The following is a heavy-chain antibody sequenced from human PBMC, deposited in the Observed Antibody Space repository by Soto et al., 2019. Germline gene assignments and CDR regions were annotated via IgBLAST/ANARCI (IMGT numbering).Heavy chain of an antibody. CDR1: GFTFSSYW. Sequence: EVQLVESGGGLVQPGGSLRLSCGASGFTFSSYWMSWVRQAPGKGLEWVANIKQDGSEKYYVDSVKGRFTISRDNAKNSLYLQMNSLRAEDTAVYYCATNWFDPWGQGTLVTVSS. CDR2: IKQDGSEK. CDR3: ATNWFDP. J-gene: IGHJ5*02. V-gene: IGHV3-7*01.